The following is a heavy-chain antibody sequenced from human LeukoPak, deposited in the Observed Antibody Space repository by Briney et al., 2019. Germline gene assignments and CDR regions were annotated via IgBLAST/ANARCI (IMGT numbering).Heavy chain of an antibody. Sequence: ASVKVSCKASGYTFTSYDINWVRQATGQGLEWMGWMNPNSGNTGYAQKFQGRVTITRNTSISTAYMELSSLRSEDTAVYYCARAFLTRTPYSGSYYTGFDYWGQGTLVTVSS. CDR3: ARAFLTRTPYSGSYYTGFDY. V-gene: IGHV1-8*03. CDR1: GYTFTSYD. D-gene: IGHD1-26*01. CDR2: MNPNSGNT. J-gene: IGHJ4*02.